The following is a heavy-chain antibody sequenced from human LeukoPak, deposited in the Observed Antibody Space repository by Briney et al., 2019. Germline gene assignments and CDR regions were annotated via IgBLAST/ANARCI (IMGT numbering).Heavy chain of an antibody. CDR2: IYSGGST. V-gene: IGHV3-53*01. Sequence: GGSLRLSCAASGFTVSSNYMSWVRQAPGKGLEWVSVIYSGGSTYYADSVKGRFTISRDNSKNTLYLQMNSLRAEDTAVYYCARLIDYGDYRYWGQGTLVTVPS. D-gene: IGHD4-17*01. J-gene: IGHJ4*02. CDR1: GFTVSSNY. CDR3: ARLIDYGDYRY.